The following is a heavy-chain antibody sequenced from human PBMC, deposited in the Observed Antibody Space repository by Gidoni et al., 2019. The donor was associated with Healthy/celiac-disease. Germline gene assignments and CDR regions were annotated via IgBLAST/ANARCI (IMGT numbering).Heavy chain of an antibody. J-gene: IGHJ4*02. CDR2: ISSNDKK. CDR3: ARMFVGITFGGVIVESSLHFDY. D-gene: IGHD3-16*02. V-gene: IGHV2-26*01. Sequence: QVTLKESGPVLVKPTETLTLTCTFSGFSLSTARMGVSWIRQPPGKALEWLAHISSNDKKSYSTSLKSSRTISKDTSKSQVVLTMTNMDPVDTATYYCARMFVGITFGGVIVESSLHFDYWGQGTLVTVSS. CDR1: GFSLSTARMG.